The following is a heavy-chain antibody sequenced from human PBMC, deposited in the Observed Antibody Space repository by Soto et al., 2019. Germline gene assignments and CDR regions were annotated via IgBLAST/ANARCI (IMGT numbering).Heavy chain of an antibody. V-gene: IGHV4-34*09. CDR2: INHSGST. J-gene: IGHJ4*02. CDR1: GGSFSGYY. CDR3: ARDKGSGWTSG. Sequence: SETLSLTCAVYGGSFSGYYWTWIRQPPGKGLEWIGEINHSGSTNCNPSLKSRVTISVDTSKNQFSLKLSSVTAADTAVYYCARDKGSGWTSGWGQGTLVTVPQ. D-gene: IGHD6-19*01.